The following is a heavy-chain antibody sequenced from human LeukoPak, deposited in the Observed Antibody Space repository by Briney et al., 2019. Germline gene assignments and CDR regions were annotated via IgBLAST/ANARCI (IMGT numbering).Heavy chain of an antibody. D-gene: IGHD6-13*01. J-gene: IGHJ5*02. CDR2: IYYIGTT. Sequence: TSETPSLPCTVSGGSISSSSYYWGWIRQPPGKGLEWIGRIYYIGTTYYTPSLKRRLPITVETSNNQLSLNLTSVTAADTAVYYCARQGPQQLGWFDPWGQGTLGTVSS. CDR3: ARQGPQQLGWFDP. CDR1: GGSISSSSYY. V-gene: IGHV4-39*01.